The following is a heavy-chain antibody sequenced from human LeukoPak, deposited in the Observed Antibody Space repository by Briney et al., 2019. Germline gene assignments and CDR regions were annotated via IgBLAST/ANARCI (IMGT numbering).Heavy chain of an antibody. V-gene: IGHV3-7*01. Sequence: GGCLRLSCAASGSPFHNYWMTWVRQAPGKGLEWVANINQDDNEKYYLDSVKGRFTISRDNAETSLFLQMASLRVEDTAIYYCARGLYGSGRRSLMAHWGPGTLVAVSS. CDR3: ARGLYGSGRRSLMAH. CDR2: INQDDNEK. J-gene: IGHJ4*02. D-gene: IGHD3-10*01. CDR1: GSPFHNYW.